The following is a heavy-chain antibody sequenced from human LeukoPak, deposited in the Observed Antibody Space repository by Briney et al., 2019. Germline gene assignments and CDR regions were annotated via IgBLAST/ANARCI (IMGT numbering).Heavy chain of an antibody. Sequence: PGGSLRLSCAASEFTSSYSWMSWVRQAQGKGLEWVAMIKNDGSEKYYVDSVKGRFTISRDNAKNSVYMQMNSLRAADTAVYYCARLDTAMAKGGYWGQGTLVTVSS. CDR3: ARLDTAMAKGGY. J-gene: IGHJ4*02. D-gene: IGHD5-18*01. V-gene: IGHV3-7*01. CDR1: EFTSSYSW. CDR2: IKNDGSEK.